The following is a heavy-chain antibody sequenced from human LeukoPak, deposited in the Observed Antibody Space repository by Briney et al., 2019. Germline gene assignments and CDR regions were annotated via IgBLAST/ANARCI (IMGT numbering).Heavy chain of an antibody. D-gene: IGHD4-17*01. Sequence: GASVKVSCKASGYTFTSYDINWVRQATGQGLEWMGWMNPNSGNTSYAQKFQGRVTITRDTSTSTVYMELSSLRSEDTAVYYCARASALMTTVTTNFDYWGQGTLVTVSS. CDR2: MNPNSGNT. CDR3: ARASALMTTVTTNFDY. CDR1: GYTFTSYD. V-gene: IGHV1-8*01. J-gene: IGHJ4*02.